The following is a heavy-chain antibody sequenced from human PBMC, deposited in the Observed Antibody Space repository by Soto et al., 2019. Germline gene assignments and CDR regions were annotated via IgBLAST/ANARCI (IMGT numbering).Heavy chain of an antibody. CDR2: ISAYNGNT. V-gene: IGHV1-18*01. CDR1: GDNFTNDS. Sequence: ASVKVSCKASGDNFTNDSIHWVRQAPGQGLEWMGWISAYNGNTNYTQKLQGRVTMTTDTSTSTAYMELRSLRSDDTAVYYCARGAWELLDYWGQGTLVTVSS. J-gene: IGHJ4*02. CDR3: ARGAWELLDY. D-gene: IGHD1-26*01.